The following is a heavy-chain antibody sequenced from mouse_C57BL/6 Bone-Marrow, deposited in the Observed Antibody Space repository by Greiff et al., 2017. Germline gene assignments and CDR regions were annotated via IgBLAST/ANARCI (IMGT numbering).Heavy chain of an antibody. J-gene: IGHJ3*01. D-gene: IGHD2-12*01. CDR2: INPNNGGT. Sequence: EVQLQQSGPELVKPGASVKISCKASGYTFTDYYMNWVKQSHGKSLEWIGDINPNNGGTSYNQKFKGKATLTVDKSSSTAYMVLRSLTSEDSAVYYCARLRRFAYWGQGTLVTVSA. CDR1: GYTFTDYY. CDR3: ARLRRFAY. V-gene: IGHV1-26*01.